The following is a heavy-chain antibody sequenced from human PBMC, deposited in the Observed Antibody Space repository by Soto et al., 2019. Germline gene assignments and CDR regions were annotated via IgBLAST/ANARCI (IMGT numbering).Heavy chain of an antibody. CDR1: GGTFSSYA. J-gene: IGHJ6*02. CDR2: IIPIFGTA. D-gene: IGHD2-2*01. Sequence: SVKVSCKASGGTFSSYAISWVRQAPGQGLEWMGGIIPIFGTANYAQKFQGRVTITADESTSTAYMELSSLRSEDTAAYYCARDRGVVVPAAIKGYYYYYGMDVWGQGTTVTVSS. V-gene: IGHV1-69*13. CDR3: ARDRGVVVPAAIKGYYYYYGMDV.